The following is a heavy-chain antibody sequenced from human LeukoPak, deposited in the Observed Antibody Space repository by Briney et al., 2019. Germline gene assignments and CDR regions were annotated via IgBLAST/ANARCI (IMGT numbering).Heavy chain of an antibody. CDR3: AHRRGGEGDYVMDY. J-gene: IGHJ4*02. D-gene: IGHD4-17*01. CDR2: IYWNDDK. Sequence: SGPTLVKPTQPLTLTCTFSGFSLSTSGVGVGWIRQPPGKALEWLALIYWNDDKRYSPSLKSRLTITKDTSKNQVVLTMTNMDPVDTATYYCAHRRGGEGDYVMDYWGQGTLVTVSS. V-gene: IGHV2-5*01. CDR1: GFSLSTSGVG.